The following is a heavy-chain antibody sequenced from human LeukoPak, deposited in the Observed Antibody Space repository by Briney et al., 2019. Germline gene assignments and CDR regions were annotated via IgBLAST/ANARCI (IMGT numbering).Heavy chain of an antibody. J-gene: IGHJ3*02. V-gene: IGHV1-18*01. CDR1: GYTFTSYG. D-gene: IGHD3-22*01. Sequence: GASVKVSCKASGYTFTSYGISWVRQAPGQGLEWMGWISAYNGNTNYAQKLQGRVTMTTDTSTSTAYMELRSLRSDDTAVYYCARARNYGSSGYYYVSDAFDIWGQGTMVTVSS. CDR2: ISAYNGNT. CDR3: ARARNYGSSGYYYVSDAFDI.